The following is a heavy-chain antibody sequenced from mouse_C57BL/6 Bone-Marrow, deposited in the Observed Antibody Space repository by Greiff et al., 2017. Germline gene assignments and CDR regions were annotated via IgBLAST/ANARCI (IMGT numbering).Heavy chain of an antibody. CDR1: GYTFTDYN. CDR2: INPNNGGT. D-gene: IGHD3-3*01. J-gene: IGHJ1*03. V-gene: IGHV1-18*01. Sequence: VQLQQSGPELVKPGASVKIPCKASGYTFTDYNMDWVKQSHGKSLEWIGDINPNNGGTIYNQKFKGKATLTVDKSSSTAYMELRSLTSEDTAVYYCARRWDRGYWYFDVWGTGTTVTVSS. CDR3: ARRWDRGYWYFDV.